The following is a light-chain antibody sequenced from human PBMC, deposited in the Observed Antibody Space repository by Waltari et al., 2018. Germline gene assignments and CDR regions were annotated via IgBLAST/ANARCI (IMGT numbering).Light chain of an antibody. J-gene: IGKJ4*01. CDR1: QGIGTT. CDR3: QQGYSYPLT. CDR2: RAS. V-gene: IGKV1-NL1*01. Sequence: DIQMTQSPSSLSASVGDTVTITCQASQGIGTTLNWYQQKPGKAPKLLMYRASTLRSGFPSRCSGSGSGTDFALTISSLQPEDFATYYCQQGYSYPLTFGKGTKVEIK.